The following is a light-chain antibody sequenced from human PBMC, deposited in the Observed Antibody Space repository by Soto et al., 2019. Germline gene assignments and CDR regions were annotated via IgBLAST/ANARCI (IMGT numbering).Light chain of an antibody. CDR1: SSDIGGYNY. CDR3: CSYAGSYPLV. CDR2: DVN. J-gene: IGLJ3*02. Sequence: QSALTQPRSVSGSRGQSVTISCAGTSSDIGGYNYVSWYQQHPGKAPKLMIYDVNKRPSGVPDRFSGSKSGNTASLTISGLQAEDEADYYCCSYAGSYPLVFGGGTKLTVL. V-gene: IGLV2-11*01.